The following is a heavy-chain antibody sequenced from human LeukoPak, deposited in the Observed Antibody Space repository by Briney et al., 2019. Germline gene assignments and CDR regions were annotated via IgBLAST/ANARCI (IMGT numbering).Heavy chain of an antibody. J-gene: IGHJ4*02. Sequence: PSETLSLTCTVSGGSISNYYWSWIRQPPGGGLEWIGYIYYSGSTNYNPSLKSRVTISVDTSKNQFSLKLSSVTAADTAVYYCARVALAYYFDYWGQGTLVTVSS. CDR1: GGSISNYY. D-gene: IGHD5-12*01. CDR3: ARVALAYYFDY. V-gene: IGHV4-59*01. CDR2: IYYSGST.